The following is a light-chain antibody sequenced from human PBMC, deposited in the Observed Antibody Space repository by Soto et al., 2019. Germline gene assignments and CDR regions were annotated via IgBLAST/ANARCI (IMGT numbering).Light chain of an antibody. Sequence: DIVMTQSPLSLPVTPGEPASISCRSSQSLLHSNGYNYLDWYLQKPGQSPQLLIYLGSSRASGVPDRFSGSGSGTDFTPKISRVEAEDVGVYYCMEALQSPLTFGGGTKVDIK. J-gene: IGKJ4*01. V-gene: IGKV2-28*01. CDR3: MEALQSPLT. CDR2: LGS. CDR1: QSLLHSNGYNY.